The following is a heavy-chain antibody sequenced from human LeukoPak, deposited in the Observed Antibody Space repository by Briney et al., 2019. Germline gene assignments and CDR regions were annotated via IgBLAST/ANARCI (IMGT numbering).Heavy chain of an antibody. Sequence: TVKVSCKASGGTFSSYAISWVRQAPGQGLEWMGGIIPIFGTANYAQKFQGRVTITADESTSTAYMELSSLRSEDTAVYYCARDWRSYDFWSGYSSYYYYGMDVWGQGTTVTVSS. J-gene: IGHJ6*02. V-gene: IGHV1-69*13. CDR1: GGTFSSYA. CDR2: IIPIFGTA. D-gene: IGHD3-3*01. CDR3: ARDWRSYDFWSGYSSYYYYGMDV.